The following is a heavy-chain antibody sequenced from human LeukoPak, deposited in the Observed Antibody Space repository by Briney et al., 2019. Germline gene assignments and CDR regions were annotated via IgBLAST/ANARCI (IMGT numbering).Heavy chain of an antibody. J-gene: IGHJ4*02. CDR2: ISGSGAVA. CDR3: ARDGQMSSGWYFHY. D-gene: IGHD6-19*01. CDR1: GFTFSNYA. Sequence: GGSLRLSCAASGFTFSNYAMSWVRQAPGKGLEWVSGISGSGAVAYYADSMKGRFTISRDDAKNSLYLHINSLRAEDTAVYYCARDGQMSSGWYFHYWGLGTLVTVSS. V-gene: IGHV3-23*01.